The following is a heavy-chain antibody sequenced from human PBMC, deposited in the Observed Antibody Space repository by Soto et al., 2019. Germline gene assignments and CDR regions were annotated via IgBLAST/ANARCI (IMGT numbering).Heavy chain of an antibody. CDR2: IIPIFGTA. CDR1: GGTFSSYA. CDR3: ARAIQYYYDSSGYYYYYGMDV. V-gene: IGHV1-69*13. J-gene: IGHJ6*02. Sequence: SVKVSCKASGGTFSSYAISWVRQAPGQGLEWMGGIIPIFGTANYAQKFQGRVTITADESTSTAYMELSSLRSEDTAVYYCARAIQYYYDSSGYYYYYGMDVWGQGTTVTVSS. D-gene: IGHD3-22*01.